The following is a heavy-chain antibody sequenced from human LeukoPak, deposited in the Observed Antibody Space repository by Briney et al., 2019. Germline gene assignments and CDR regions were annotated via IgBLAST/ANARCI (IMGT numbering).Heavy chain of an antibody. CDR2: IYTSGST. CDR1: GGSISSGSYY. CDR3: ARDSGLLRGYYFDY. J-gene: IGHJ4*02. Sequence: PSETLSLTCTASGGSISSGSYYWSWIRQPAGKGLEWIGRIYTSGSTNYNPSLKSRVTISVDTSKNQFSLKLSSVTAADTAVYYCARDSGLLRGYYFDYWGQGTLVTVSS. V-gene: IGHV4-61*02. D-gene: IGHD3-10*01.